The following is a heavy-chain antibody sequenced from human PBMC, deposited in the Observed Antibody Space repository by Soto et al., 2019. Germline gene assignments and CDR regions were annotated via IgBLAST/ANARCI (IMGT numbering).Heavy chain of an antibody. V-gene: IGHV4-59*08. J-gene: IGHJ5*02. CDR1: GRSLSTYY. Sequence: SETLSLTCTVSGRSLSTYYCTWIRQPPGKGLEWIGYIYYGGTTSYYPSLMSRVAISLETSKIQISLRLICVMASDTAIYYCARLGAHYQSLDPWGPGTLVTVSS. CDR3: ARLGAHYQSLDP. D-gene: IGHD2-2*01. CDR2: IYYGGTT.